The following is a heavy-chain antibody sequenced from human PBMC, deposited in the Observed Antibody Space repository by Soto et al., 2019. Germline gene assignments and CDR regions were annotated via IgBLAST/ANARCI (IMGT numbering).Heavy chain of an antibody. J-gene: IGHJ5*02. V-gene: IGHV3-33*01. D-gene: IGHD1-26*01. CDR3: ARDRGGSYTNWFDP. Sequence: RGSLRLSCAASGFTFSSYGMHWVRQAPGKGLEWVAVIWYDGSNKYYADSVKGRFTISRDNSKNTLYLQMNSLRAEDTAVYYCARDRGGSYTNWFDPWGQGTLVTVSS. CDR1: GFTFSSYG. CDR2: IWYDGSNK.